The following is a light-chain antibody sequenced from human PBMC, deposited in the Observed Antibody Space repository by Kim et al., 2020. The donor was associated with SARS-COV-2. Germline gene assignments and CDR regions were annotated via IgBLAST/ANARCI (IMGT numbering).Light chain of an antibody. J-gene: IGLJ2*01. CDR2: QDS. CDR1: KLGDKY. V-gene: IGLV3-1*01. CDR3: QAWDSSTVV. Sequence: SVSPGQTASIPCSGHKLGDKYACWYQQKPGPSPVLVIYQDSKPPSGIPERFSGSNSANTATLTISGTQAMDEADYYCQAWDSSTVVFGGGTQLTVL.